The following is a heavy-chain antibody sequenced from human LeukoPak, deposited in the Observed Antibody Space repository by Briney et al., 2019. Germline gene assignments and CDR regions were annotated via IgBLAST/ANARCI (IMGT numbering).Heavy chain of an antibody. V-gene: IGHV4-34*01. CDR1: GGSFSGYY. D-gene: IGHD6-13*01. J-gene: IGHJ4*02. CDR3: ARAEYSSSWSYVYYFDN. CDR2: INHSGST. Sequence: SETLTLTCAVYGGSFSGYYWSWIRQPPGKGLEWIGEINHSGSTNYNPSLKSRVTISVDTSKNQFSLKLSSVTAADTAVYYCARAEYSSSWSYVYYFDNWGQGTLVTVSS.